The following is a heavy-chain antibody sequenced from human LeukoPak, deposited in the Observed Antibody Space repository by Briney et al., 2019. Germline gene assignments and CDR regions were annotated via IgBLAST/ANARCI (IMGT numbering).Heavy chain of an antibody. V-gene: IGHV1-18*01. D-gene: IGHD3-22*01. CDR3: ARDAEDYDSSGYYVLPFDY. J-gene: IGHJ4*02. Sequence: ASVKVSCKASGYTFTSYGISWVRQAPGQGLEWMGWISAYNGNTNYAQKLQGRVTMTTDTSTSTAYMELRSLRSDDTAVYYCARDAEDYDSSGYYVLPFDYWGQGTLVTVSS. CDR1: GYTFTSYG. CDR2: ISAYNGNT.